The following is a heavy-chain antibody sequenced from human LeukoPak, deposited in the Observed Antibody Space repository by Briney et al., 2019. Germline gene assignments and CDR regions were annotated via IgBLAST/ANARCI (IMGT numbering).Heavy chain of an antibody. J-gene: IGHJ5*02. Sequence: PSETLSLTCTVPGASISSHSWSWIRQPPGKGLEWIGYIYYSGSPNYNPSLKSRVTISVDTSKNQFSLKLSSVTTADTAVYYCARDRWFDPWGQGSLVTVSS. CDR2: IYYSGSP. CDR3: ARDRWFDP. V-gene: IGHV4-59*11. CDR1: GASISSHS.